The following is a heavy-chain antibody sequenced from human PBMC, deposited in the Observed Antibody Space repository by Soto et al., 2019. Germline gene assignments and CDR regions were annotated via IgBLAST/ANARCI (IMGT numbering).Heavy chain of an antibody. CDR2: MNPNSGNT. CDR3: ARVIAARRGGAFDI. V-gene: IGHV1-8*01. D-gene: IGHD6-6*01. CDR1: GYTFTSYD. J-gene: IGHJ3*02. Sequence: ASVKVSCKASGYTFTSYDINWVRQATGQGLEWMGWMNPNSGNTGYAQKFQGRVTMTRNTSISTAYMELSSLRSEDTAVYYCARVIAARRGGAFDIWGQGTMVTVS.